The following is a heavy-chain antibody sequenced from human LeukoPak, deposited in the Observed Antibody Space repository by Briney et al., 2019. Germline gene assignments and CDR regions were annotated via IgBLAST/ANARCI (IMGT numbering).Heavy chain of an antibody. Sequence: GGSLRLSCAASGFTFSSYGMHGVRQAPGKGLEWVAVISYDGSNKYYADSVKGRFTISRDNSKNTLYLQMNSLRAEDTAVYYCAKVPQYSSSWLIDYWGQGTLVTVSS. V-gene: IGHV3-30*18. CDR2: ISYDGSNK. CDR1: GFTFSSYG. J-gene: IGHJ4*02. CDR3: AKVPQYSSSWLIDY. D-gene: IGHD6-13*01.